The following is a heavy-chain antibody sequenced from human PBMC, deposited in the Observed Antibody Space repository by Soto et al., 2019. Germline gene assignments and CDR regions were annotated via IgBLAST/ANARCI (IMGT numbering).Heavy chain of an antibody. CDR1: GYTFTSYY. CDR3: ARDKGAYDSSGYLVY. J-gene: IGHJ4*02. D-gene: IGHD3-22*01. CDR2: INPSGGST. V-gene: IGHV1-46*01. Sequence: AASVKVSCKASGYTFTSYYMHWVRQAPGQGLEWMGIINPSGGSTSYAQKFQGRVTMTRDTSTSTVYMELSSLRSEDTAVYYCARDKGAYDSSGYLVYSCQGTLVTVFS.